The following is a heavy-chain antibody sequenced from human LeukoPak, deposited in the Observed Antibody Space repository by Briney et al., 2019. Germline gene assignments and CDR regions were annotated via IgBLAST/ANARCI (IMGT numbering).Heavy chain of an antibody. CDR2: INHSGST. D-gene: IGHD5-24*01. V-gene: IGHV4-34*01. J-gene: IGHJ6*04. Sequence: PSETLSLTCAVYGGSFSGYYRSWIRQPPGKGLEWIGEINHSGSTNYNPSLKSRVTISVDTSKNQFSLKLSSVTAADTAVYYCARHGPKSPRIARRWVDVWGKGTTVTISS. CDR1: GGSFSGYY. CDR3: ARHGPKSPRIARRWVDV.